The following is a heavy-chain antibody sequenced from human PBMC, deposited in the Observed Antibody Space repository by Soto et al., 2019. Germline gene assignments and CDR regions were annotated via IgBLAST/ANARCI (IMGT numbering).Heavy chain of an antibody. V-gene: IGHV4-59*08. CDR1: GGSISSYY. CDR3: ARLKVGDWFDP. Sequence: SETLSLTCTVSGGSISSYYWSWIRQPPGKGLEWIGYIYYSGSTNYNPSLKSRVTISVDTSKNQFSLKLGSVTAADTAVYYCARLKVGDWFDPWGQGTLVTVSS. J-gene: IGHJ5*02. D-gene: IGHD3-10*01. CDR2: IYYSGST.